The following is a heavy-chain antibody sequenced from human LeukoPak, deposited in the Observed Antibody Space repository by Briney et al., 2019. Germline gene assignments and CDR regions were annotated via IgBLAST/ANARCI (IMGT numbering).Heavy chain of an antibody. Sequence: GGSLRLSCAASGSTFSSYWMTWVRQAPGKGLEWVANIKQDGGEKYYVDFVKGRFTISRDNAKNSLHLQMNSLRAEDTAVYYCTRDNPFGGHWGQGTLVTVSS. V-gene: IGHV3-7*03. CDR2: IKQDGGEK. CDR1: GSTFSSYW. J-gene: IGHJ4*02. CDR3: TRDNPFGGH. D-gene: IGHD2-15*01.